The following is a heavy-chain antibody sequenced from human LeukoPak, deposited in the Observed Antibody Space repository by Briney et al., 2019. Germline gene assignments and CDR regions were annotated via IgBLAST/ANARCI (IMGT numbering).Heavy chain of an antibody. CDR1: GFTFSSYA. CDR2: ISYDGSNK. Sequence: PGGSLRLSCAASGFTFSSYAMHWVRQAPGKGLEWVAVISYDGSNKYYADSVKGRFTISRDNSKNTLCLQMNSLRAEDTAVYYCARGGINYYYYYMDVWGKGTTVTVSS. J-gene: IGHJ6*03. D-gene: IGHD3-16*01. CDR3: ARGGINYYYYYMDV. V-gene: IGHV3-30-3*01.